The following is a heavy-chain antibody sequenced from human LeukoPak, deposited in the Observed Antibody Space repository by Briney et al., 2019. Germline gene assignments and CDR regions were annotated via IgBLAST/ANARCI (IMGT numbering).Heavy chain of an antibody. CDR2: IYYSGST. V-gene: IGHV4-39*07. CDR3: ARDDRFQGYGDYGSDAFDI. J-gene: IGHJ3*02. D-gene: IGHD4-17*01. CDR1: GGSISSSSYY. Sequence: KPSETLSLTCTVSGGSISSSSYYWGWIRQPPGEGLEWIGSIYYSGSTYYNPSLKSRVTISVDTSKNQFSLKLSSVTAADTAVYYCARDDRFQGYGDYGSDAFDIWGQGTTVTVSS.